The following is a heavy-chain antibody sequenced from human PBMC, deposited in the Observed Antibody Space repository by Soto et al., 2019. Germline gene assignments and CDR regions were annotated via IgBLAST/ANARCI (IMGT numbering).Heavy chain of an antibody. CDR3: ARGVTGTGYYYYGRDV. CDR2: INPSGGST. D-gene: IGHD1-7*01. Sequence: QVQLVQSGAEVKKPGASVKVSCKASGYTFTSYYMHWVRQAPGQGLEWMGIINPSGGSTSYAQKFQGRVTMTRDTSTSTVYMELSSLRSEDTAVYYCARGVTGTGYYYYGRDVWGQGTTVTVSS. CDR1: GYTFTSYY. V-gene: IGHV1-46*01. J-gene: IGHJ6*02.